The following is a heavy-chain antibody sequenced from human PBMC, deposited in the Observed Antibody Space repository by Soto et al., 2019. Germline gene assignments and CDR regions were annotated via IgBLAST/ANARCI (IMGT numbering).Heavy chain of an antibody. CDR1: GFTFSSYS. CDR2: ISSSSSTI. CDR3: ARDFIGQAVRGVISWFDP. Sequence: GGSLRLSCAASGFTFSSYSMNWVRQAPGKGLEWVSYISSSSSTIYYADSVKGRFTISRDNAKNSLYLQMNSLRDEDTAVYYCARDFIGQAVRGVISWFDPWGQGTLVTVSS. V-gene: IGHV3-48*02. J-gene: IGHJ5*02. D-gene: IGHD3-10*01.